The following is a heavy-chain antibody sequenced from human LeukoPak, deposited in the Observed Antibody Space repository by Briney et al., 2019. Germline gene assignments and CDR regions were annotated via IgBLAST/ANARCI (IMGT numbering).Heavy chain of an antibody. J-gene: IGHJ1*01. Sequence: GASVKVSCKASGYTFTGYYMHWVRQAPGQGLEWMGWINPNSGGTNYAQKFQGRVTMTRDTSISTAYMELSRLRSDDTAVYYCAREQGLRLWFGDFGGGSLHWGQGTLVTVSS. CDR3: AREQGLRLWFGDFGGGSLH. V-gene: IGHV1-2*02. D-gene: IGHD3-10*01. CDR2: INPNSGGT. CDR1: GYTFTGYY.